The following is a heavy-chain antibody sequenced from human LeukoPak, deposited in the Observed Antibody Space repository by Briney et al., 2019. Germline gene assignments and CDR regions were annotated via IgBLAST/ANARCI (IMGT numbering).Heavy chain of an antibody. CDR1: GYTFTSYY. J-gene: IGHJ3*01. V-gene: IGHV1-46*01. D-gene: IGHD2-2*01. Sequence: ASVKVSCKASGYTFTSYYMHWVRQAPGQGLEWMGIINPSGGSTSYAQKFQGRVTITWDTSASTAYLELSNLRSEDTSVYYCASGDLGYCSSTSCPTRGNAFDVWGQGTMVIVSS. CDR3: ASGDLGYCSSTSCPTRGNAFDV. CDR2: INPSGGST.